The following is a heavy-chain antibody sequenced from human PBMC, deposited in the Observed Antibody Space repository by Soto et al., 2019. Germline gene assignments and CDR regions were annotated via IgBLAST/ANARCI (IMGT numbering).Heavy chain of an antibody. CDR3: ASTIAAADPYYYYGMDA. Sequence: GASVKVSCKASGYTFTGYYMHWVRQAPGQGFEWMGWINPNSGGTNYAQKFQGWVTMTRDTSISTAYMELSRLRSDDTAVYYCASTIAAADPYYYYGMDAWGQGTTVTVSS. CDR1: GYTFTGYY. CDR2: INPNSGGT. J-gene: IGHJ6*02. V-gene: IGHV1-2*04. D-gene: IGHD6-13*01.